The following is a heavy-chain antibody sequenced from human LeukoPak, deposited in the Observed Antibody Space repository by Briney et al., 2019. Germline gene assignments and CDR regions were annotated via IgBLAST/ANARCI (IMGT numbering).Heavy chain of an antibody. CDR2: IYTSGST. V-gene: IGHV4-4*07. CDR1: GGSISSYY. Sequence: SETLSLTCTVSGGSISSYYWSWIRQPGGKGLEWIGRIYTSGSTNYNPSLKSRVTMSVDTSKNQFSLKLSSVTAADTAVYYCARDVYYGSGSPQEYYFDYWGQGTLVTVSS. CDR3: ARDVYYGSGSPQEYYFDY. D-gene: IGHD3-10*01. J-gene: IGHJ4*02.